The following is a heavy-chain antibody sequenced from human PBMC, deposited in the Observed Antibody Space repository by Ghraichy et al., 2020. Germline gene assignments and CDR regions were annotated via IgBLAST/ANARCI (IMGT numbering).Heavy chain of an antibody. J-gene: IGHJ4*02. V-gene: IGHV4-39*01. CDR1: GGSISSSSYY. CDR3: ARIVEGYSYGSYYFDY. CDR2: IYYSGST. Sequence: SETLSLTCTVSGGSISSSSYYWGWIRQPPGKGLEWIGSIYYSGSTHYNPSLKSRVTISVDTSENQFSLKLSSGTAADTAVYYCARIVEGYSYGSYYFDYWGQGTLVTVSS. D-gene: IGHD5-18*01.